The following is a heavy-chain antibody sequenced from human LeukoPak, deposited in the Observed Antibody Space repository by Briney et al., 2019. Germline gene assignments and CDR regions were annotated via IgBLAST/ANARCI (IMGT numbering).Heavy chain of an antibody. CDR2: ISGYRGNT. D-gene: IGHD1-26*01. CDR3: ARDGELPYDAYNI. CDR1: GYTFTSYG. V-gene: IGHV1-18*01. Sequence: ASVKVSCKASGYTFTSYGISWVRQAPGQGLEWMGWISGYRGNTQYGQKFQGRVTLTTDTSTNVANMELRSLRPDDTAVYYCARDGELPYDAYNIWGQGTTVTVSS. J-gene: IGHJ3*02.